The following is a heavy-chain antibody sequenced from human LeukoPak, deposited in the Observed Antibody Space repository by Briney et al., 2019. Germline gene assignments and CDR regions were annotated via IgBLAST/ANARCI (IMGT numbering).Heavy chain of an antibody. D-gene: IGHD3-9*01. J-gene: IGHJ4*02. V-gene: IGHV3-21*01. CDR2: ISSSSSYI. CDR1: GLTFSSYS. Sequence: GGSLRLSCAASGLTFSSYSMNWVRQAPGKGLEWVSSISSSSSYIYYADSVKGRFTISRDNAKNSLYLQMNSLRAEDTAVYYCAKGGYFDSTNEDYFDYWGQGTLVTVSS. CDR3: AKGGYFDSTNEDYFDY.